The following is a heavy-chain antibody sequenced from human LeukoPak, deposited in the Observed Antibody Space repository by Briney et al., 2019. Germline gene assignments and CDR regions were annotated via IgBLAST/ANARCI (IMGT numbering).Heavy chain of an antibody. D-gene: IGHD3-22*01. CDR2: IYYSGST. CDR3: AREAHYYDSSGYYLWFDP. V-gene: IGHV4-59*01. CDR1: GGSISSYY. Sequence: SETPSLTCTVSGGSISSYYWSWIRQPPGKGLEWIGYIYYSGSTNYNPSLKSRVTISVDTFKNQFSLKLSSVTAADTAVYYCAREAHYYDSSGYYLWFDPWGQGTLVTVSS. J-gene: IGHJ5*02.